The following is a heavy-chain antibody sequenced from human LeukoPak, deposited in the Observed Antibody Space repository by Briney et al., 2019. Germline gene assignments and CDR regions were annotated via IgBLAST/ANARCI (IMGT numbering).Heavy chain of an antibody. V-gene: IGHV3-30*02. CDR2: IRYDGSNK. D-gene: IGHD2-2*01. J-gene: IGHJ6*03. CDR1: GFTFSSYG. Sequence: SGGSLRLSCAASGFTFSSYGMHWVRQAPGKGLEWVAFIRYDGSNKYYADSVKGRFTISRDNSKNTLYLQMNSLRAEDTAVYYCAEDENIVVVPAAPWYYYYYMDVWGKGTTVTVSS. CDR3: AEDENIVVVPAAPWYYYYYMDV.